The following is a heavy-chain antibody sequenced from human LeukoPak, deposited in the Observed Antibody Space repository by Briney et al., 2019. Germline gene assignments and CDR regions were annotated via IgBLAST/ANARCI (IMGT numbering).Heavy chain of an antibody. J-gene: IGHJ4*02. CDR2: ISWDGGNT. D-gene: IGHD6-13*01. CDR1: GFSFDDYT. Sequence: PGGSLRLSCAASGFSFDDYTMHWVGQAPGKGLEWVSLISWDGGNTYYADSVKGRFTISRDKSKNSLYLQMSSLRIEDTALYYCARDKRFSSSYYYFDYWGQGTLVTVSS. CDR3: ARDKRFSSSYYYFDY. V-gene: IGHV3-43*01.